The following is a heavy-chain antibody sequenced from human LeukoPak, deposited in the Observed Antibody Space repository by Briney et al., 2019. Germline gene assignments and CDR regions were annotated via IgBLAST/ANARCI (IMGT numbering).Heavy chain of an antibody. D-gene: IGHD3-22*01. CDR2: ISGSGGST. CDR1: GFTFSNYA. J-gene: IGHJ4*02. CDR3: AKGRSDYYDSSGYYSEGY. V-gene: IGHV3-23*01. Sequence: GGSLRLSCAASGFTFSNYAMSWVRQAPGKGLEWVSGISGSGGSTYYADSEKGRFTISRDNSKSTLYVQMNSLRAEDTAVYYCAKGRSDYYDSSGYYSEGYWGQGTLVTVSS.